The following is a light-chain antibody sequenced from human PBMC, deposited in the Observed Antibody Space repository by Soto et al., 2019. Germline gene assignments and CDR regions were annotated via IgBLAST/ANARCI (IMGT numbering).Light chain of an antibody. V-gene: IGKV3-15*01. CDR1: QSVSSD. J-gene: IGKJ2*01. Sequence: EILMTQSPATLSVSSGERATLSCRASQSVSSDLAWYQHHPGQAPRLLIYGASTRVTGTPPRFSGSGSGTEFTLNITILQAEDFAVYYCQHYHGWPFTFCQGTKLEMK. CDR3: QHYHGWPFT. CDR2: GAS.